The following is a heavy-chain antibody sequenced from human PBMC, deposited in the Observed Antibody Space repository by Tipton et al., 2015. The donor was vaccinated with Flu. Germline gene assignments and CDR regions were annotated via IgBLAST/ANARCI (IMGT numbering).Heavy chain of an antibody. V-gene: IGHV4-38-2*02. CDR1: GYSIRNGYH. Sequence: TLSLTCSVSGYSIRNGYHWGWIRQPPGKGLEWIGSISHSGTTSYNPSLKSRVTISLDTSKNQFSLRLTSMTAADTAVYYCARDLKWSSAYYNPFGYWGQGTLVTVSS. D-gene: IGHD3-22*01. CDR3: ARDLKWSSAYYNPFGY. CDR2: ISHSGTT. J-gene: IGHJ4*02.